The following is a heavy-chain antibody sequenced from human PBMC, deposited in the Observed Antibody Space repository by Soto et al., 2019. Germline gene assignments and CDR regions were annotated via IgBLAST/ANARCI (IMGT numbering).Heavy chain of an antibody. CDR1: GGSISSSSYY. Sequence: SETLSLTCTVSGGSISSSSYYWGWIRQPPGKGLEWIGSIYYSGSTYYNPSLKSRVTISVDTSKNQFSLKVSSVTAADTAVYYCARRRPSDFWSGYTYYFDYWGQGTLVTVSS. V-gene: IGHV4-39*01. J-gene: IGHJ4*02. CDR3: ARRRPSDFWSGYTYYFDY. D-gene: IGHD3-3*01. CDR2: IYYSGST.